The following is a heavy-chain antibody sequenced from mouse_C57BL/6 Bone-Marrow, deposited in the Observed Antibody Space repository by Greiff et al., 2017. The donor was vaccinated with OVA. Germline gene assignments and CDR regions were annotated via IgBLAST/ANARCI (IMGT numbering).Heavy chain of an antibody. Sequence: VQLQQPGTELVKPGASVKLSCKASGYTFTSYWMHWVKQRPGQGLEWIGIINPSNGGTTYNEKFKSKATLTVDKSSSTAYMQLSSLTSEDSAVDYCASGRCDYWGQGTTLTVSS. CDR3: ASGRCDY. CDR2: INPSNGGT. D-gene: IGHD4-1*01. V-gene: IGHV1-53*01. J-gene: IGHJ2*01. CDR1: GYTFTSYW.